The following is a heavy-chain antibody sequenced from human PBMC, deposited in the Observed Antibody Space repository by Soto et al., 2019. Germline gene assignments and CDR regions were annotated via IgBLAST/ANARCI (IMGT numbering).Heavy chain of an antibody. CDR3: ARDPGFGFGYSYAFAMDV. Sequence: XPVKFSCKASVYTFSNYGISWVRQGPGQGLEWMGWISGYNGNTHYEEKVQDRIKMTTDTSTSTTYLELRSLRSDDTAVYFCARDPGFGFGYSYAFAMDVWGQGTTVTVSS. CDR2: ISGYNGNT. CDR1: VYTFSNYG. J-gene: IGHJ6*02. D-gene: IGHD5-18*01. V-gene: IGHV1-18*01.